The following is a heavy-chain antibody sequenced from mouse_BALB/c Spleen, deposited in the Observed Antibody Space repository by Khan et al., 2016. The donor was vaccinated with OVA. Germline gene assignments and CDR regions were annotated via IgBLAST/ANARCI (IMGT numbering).Heavy chain of an antibody. J-gene: IGHJ2*01. Sequence: QIQLVQSGAELAKPGASVKMSCKASGYTFINYWILWIKQRPGQGLEWIGYINPSTGYTEYNQNFKDKATLTADKSSSTAYMQLSSLSAEDSTVYYGARRGLRGDFDYWGQGTTLTVSS. V-gene: IGHV1-7*01. CDR2: INPSTGYT. D-gene: IGHD1-1*01. CDR3: ARRGLRGDFDY. CDR1: GYTFINYW.